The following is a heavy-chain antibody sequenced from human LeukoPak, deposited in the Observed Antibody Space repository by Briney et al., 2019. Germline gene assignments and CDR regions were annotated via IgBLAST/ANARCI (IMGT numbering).Heavy chain of an antibody. CDR1: GYTLTEMS. CDR3: ARVGVVRPFALWLGTGHRGYYFDY. CDR2: FDPEDAEP. J-gene: IGHJ4*02. V-gene: IGHV1-24*01. D-gene: IGHD6-19*01. Sequence: GASVKVSCKVSGYTLTEMSIHWVRQAPGRGLEWMGGFDPEDAEPLSALKFHGRVTMTEDSSTDTAYMELSSLRSEDTAVYYCARVGVVRPFALWLGTGHRGYYFDYWGQGTLVTVSS.